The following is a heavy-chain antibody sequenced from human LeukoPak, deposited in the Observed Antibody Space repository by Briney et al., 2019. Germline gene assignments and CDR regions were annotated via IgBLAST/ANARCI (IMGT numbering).Heavy chain of an antibody. Sequence: ASMKVSCKASGYTFTSYYMHWVRQAPGQGLEWMGIINPSGGSTSYAQKFQGRVTITADKSTSTAYMELSSLRSEDTAVYYCARLKDTAMATAHQDYYYMDVWGKGTTVTVSS. CDR2: INPSGGST. J-gene: IGHJ6*03. CDR3: ARLKDTAMATAHQDYYYMDV. V-gene: IGHV1-46*01. D-gene: IGHD5-18*01. CDR1: GYTFTSYY.